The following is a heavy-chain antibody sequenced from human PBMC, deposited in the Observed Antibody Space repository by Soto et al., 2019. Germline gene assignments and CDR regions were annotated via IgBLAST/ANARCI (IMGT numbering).Heavy chain of an antibody. D-gene: IGHD4-17*01. Sequence: SVKVSCKASGGTFSSYTISWVLQAPGQGLEWMGRIIPILGIANYAQKFQGRVTITADKSTSTAYMELSSLRSEDTAVYYCARDPHDYGDFADAFDIWGQGTMVTVSS. J-gene: IGHJ3*02. CDR2: IIPILGIA. CDR3: ARDPHDYGDFADAFDI. V-gene: IGHV1-69*04. CDR1: GGTFSSYT.